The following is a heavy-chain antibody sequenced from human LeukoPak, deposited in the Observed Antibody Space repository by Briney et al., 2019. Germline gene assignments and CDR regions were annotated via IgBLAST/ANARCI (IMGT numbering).Heavy chain of an antibody. Sequence: PSETLSLTCTVSGGSISSSSYYWGWIRQPPGKGLEWIGSIYYSGSTYYNPSLKSRVTISVDTSKNQFSLKLSSVTAADTAVYYCARVDPRYVRHAFDIWGQGTMVTVSS. CDR2: IYYSGST. D-gene: IGHD3-10*02. V-gene: IGHV4-39*07. CDR1: GGSISSSSYY. J-gene: IGHJ3*02. CDR3: ARVDPRYVRHAFDI.